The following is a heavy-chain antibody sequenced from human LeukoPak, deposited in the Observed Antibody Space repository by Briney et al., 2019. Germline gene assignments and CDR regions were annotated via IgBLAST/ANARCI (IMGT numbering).Heavy chain of an antibody. D-gene: IGHD6-19*01. Sequence: SETLSLTCTVSGDSINGYCWSWIRQPPGQGLEWVGYIYYRGGTSYNPSLGGRITVSLDTSRNQFFLRLTSVTPADTAMYYCARHGNTGPVSGLPLDHWGHGTLVSVSS. CDR3: ARHGNTGPVSGLPLDH. CDR1: GDSINGYC. V-gene: IGHV4-59*08. J-gene: IGHJ4*01. CDR2: IYYRGGT.